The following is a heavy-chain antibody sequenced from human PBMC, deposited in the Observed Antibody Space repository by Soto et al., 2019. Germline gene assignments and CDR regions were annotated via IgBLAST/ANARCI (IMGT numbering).Heavy chain of an antibody. CDR1: GFTFSSSA. CDR2: ISGIGGRA. J-gene: IGHJ6*02. Sequence: RRLSCEASGFTFSSSAMSWVRHAPRKVLEWVSAISGIGGRAYYADSVKGRFTISRDNSKNTLYLQMNSLRAEDTAVYYSAKESVLVVPADTSGLDISAQGTMVTVSS. CDR3: AKESVLVVPADTSGLDI. V-gene: IGHV3-23*01. D-gene: IGHD2-2*01.